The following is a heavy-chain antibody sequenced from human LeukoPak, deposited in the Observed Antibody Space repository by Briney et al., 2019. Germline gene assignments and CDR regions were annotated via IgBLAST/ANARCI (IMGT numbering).Heavy chain of an antibody. J-gene: IGHJ4*02. CDR2: VSYSGET. CDR3: ARGSGYSYWFYDY. D-gene: IGHD5-18*01. Sequence: SETLSLTCTVSGGSVSGSSIVNYYWSWIRQPPGKGLEWTGYVSYSGETNFNPSLRSRVTMSVDTSKNHISLKLSSVNAADTAVYYCARGSGYSYWFYDYWGQGTLVTVSS. V-gene: IGHV4-61*03. CDR1: GGSVSGSSIVNYY.